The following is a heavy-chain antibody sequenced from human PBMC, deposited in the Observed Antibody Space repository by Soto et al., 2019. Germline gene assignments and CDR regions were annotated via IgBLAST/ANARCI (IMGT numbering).Heavy chain of an antibody. CDR1: GFTFSSYA. Sequence: GGSLRLSCAASGFTFSSYAMSWVRQAPGKGLEWVSGVSGSGGSTYCVDSVKGRFTISRDNSKNTLYLQMNSLIAEDTAVYYCAKDFGYNYGYDAFDIWGQGTMVTVSS. D-gene: IGHD5-18*01. V-gene: IGHV3-23*01. CDR3: AKDFGYNYGYDAFDI. CDR2: VSGSGGST. J-gene: IGHJ3*02.